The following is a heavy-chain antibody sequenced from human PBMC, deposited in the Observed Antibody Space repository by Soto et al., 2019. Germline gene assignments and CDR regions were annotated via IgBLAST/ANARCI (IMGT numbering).Heavy chain of an antibody. V-gene: IGHV4-34*01. Sequence: QVQLQQWGAGLLKPSETLSLTCAVSGGSFSDYYWNWIRQPPGKGLEWIGEIDHTGSTSYNPSLKGRVIMSADSSKNQFSLKMTSVTAADTAVYYCAREVAAAGTRRYYFYGMHVWGQGTTVSVSS. CDR3: AREVAAAGTRRYYFYGMHV. CDR2: IDHTGST. J-gene: IGHJ6*02. D-gene: IGHD6-13*01. CDR1: GGSFSDYY.